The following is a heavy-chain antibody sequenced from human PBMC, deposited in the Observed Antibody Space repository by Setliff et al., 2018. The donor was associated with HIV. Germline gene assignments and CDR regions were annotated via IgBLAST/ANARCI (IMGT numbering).Heavy chain of an antibody. CDR1: DFDISTNY. D-gene: IGHD6-19*01. CDR3: ARAEAVAGKSYMDV. V-gene: IGHV3-53*01. CDR2: IYRDGST. J-gene: IGHJ6*03. Sequence: PGGSLRLSCAASDFDISTNYMRWIRQAPGKGLECVSVIYRDGSTFYADSVKGRFTTSRDNSKNILFLQMNGLRADDTALYYCARAEAVAGKSYMDVWGKGTTVTVSS.